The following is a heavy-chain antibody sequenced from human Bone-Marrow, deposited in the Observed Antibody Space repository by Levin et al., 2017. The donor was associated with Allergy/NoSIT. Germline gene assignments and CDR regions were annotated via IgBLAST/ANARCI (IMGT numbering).Heavy chain of an antibody. CDR3: ARDRTYGILRNYGMDV. CDR2: INSGSTDI. J-gene: IGHJ6*02. V-gene: IGHV3-21*01. CDR1: GFNFSTYN. Sequence: GESLNISCAASGFNFSTYNMNWVRQAPGKALEWVSSINSGSTDIYYADSLKGRFTISRDNAENSLYLQMNGLRAGDTAVYYCARDRTYGILRNYGMDVWGQGTTVTVSS. D-gene: IGHD3-9*01.